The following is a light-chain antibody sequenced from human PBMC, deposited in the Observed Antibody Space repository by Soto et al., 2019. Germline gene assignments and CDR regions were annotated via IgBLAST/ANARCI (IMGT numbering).Light chain of an antibody. V-gene: IGKV3-20*01. CDR2: GAS. Sequence: EIVLTQSPGTLSLSPGERVTLSCRASQSVGSNYLAWYQQKPGQAPRLLIYGASSRATGIPDRFSGSGSGTDFTLTINRLEPEDFAVYYCQRYGSSQFTFGPGTKVDI. CDR3: QRYGSSQFT. J-gene: IGKJ3*01. CDR1: QSVGSNY.